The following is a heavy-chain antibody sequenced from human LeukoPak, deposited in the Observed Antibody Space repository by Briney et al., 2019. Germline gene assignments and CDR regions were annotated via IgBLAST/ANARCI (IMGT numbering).Heavy chain of an antibody. J-gene: IGHJ6*02. CDR1: GFTFSSYW. V-gene: IGHV3-74*01. CDR2: INSDGSST. Sequence: GGSLRLSCAASGFTFSSYWMHWVRQAPGKGLVWVSRINSDGSSTSYADSVKGRFTISRDNAKNSLYLQMNSLRAEDTAVYYCANILGRWAGYGMDVSGQGTTVTVSS. CDR3: ANILGRWAGYGMDV. D-gene: IGHD3-9*01.